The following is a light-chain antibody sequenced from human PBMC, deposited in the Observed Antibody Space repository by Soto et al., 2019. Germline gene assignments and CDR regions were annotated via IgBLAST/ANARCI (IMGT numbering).Light chain of an antibody. V-gene: IGKV3-15*01. J-gene: IGKJ4*01. Sequence: EIVMTQSPATLSVSPGERATLSCRASQSVSSKLAWYQQKPGQAPRLLIYGASTRATGIPARFSGSGSGTEFTLTISSLQSEDFALYYCQQYNNWPPLTFGGRTKLEIK. CDR3: QQYNNWPPLT. CDR1: QSVSSK. CDR2: GAS.